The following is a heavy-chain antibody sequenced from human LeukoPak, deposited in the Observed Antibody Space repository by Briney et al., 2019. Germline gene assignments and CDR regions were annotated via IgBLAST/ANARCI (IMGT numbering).Heavy chain of an antibody. CDR1: GFTFDDYG. Sequence: GGSLRLSSAASGFTFDDYGMSWVRQAPGKGLEWVSGINWNGGSTGYADSVKGRFTISRDNAKNSLYLQMNSLRAEDTALYYCARVKSGSGWYDAFDIWGQGTMVTVSS. V-gene: IGHV3-20*04. CDR3: ARVKSGSGWYDAFDI. J-gene: IGHJ3*02. D-gene: IGHD6-19*01. CDR2: INWNGGST.